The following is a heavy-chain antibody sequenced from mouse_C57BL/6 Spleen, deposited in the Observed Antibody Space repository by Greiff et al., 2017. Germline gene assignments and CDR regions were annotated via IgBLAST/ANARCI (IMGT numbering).Heavy chain of an antibody. CDR1: GYAFSSSW. Sequence: QVQLQQSGPELVKPGASVKISCKASGYAFSSSWMNWVQQRPGKGLEWIGRIYPGDGDTNYNGTFKGKATVTADKSSSTAYMQLSSLTSEDSAVYFCARGDYYGSSFCFDYWGQGTTLTVSS. CDR2: IYPGDGDT. V-gene: IGHV1-82*01. CDR3: ARGDYYGSSFCFDY. J-gene: IGHJ2*01. D-gene: IGHD1-1*01.